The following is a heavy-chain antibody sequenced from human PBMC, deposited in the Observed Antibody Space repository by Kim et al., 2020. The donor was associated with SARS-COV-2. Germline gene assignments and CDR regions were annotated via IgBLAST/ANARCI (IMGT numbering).Heavy chain of an antibody. CDR2: IYSGGST. D-gene: IGHD3-22*01. J-gene: IGHJ6*02. Sequence: GGSLRLSCAASGFTVSSNYMSWVRQAPGKGLEWVSVIYSGGSTYYADSVKGRFTISRDNSKNTLYLQMNSLRAEDTAVYYCSTMIVGETGYYGMDVWGQGTTVTVSS. CDR3: STMIVGETGYYGMDV. CDR1: GFTVSSNY. V-gene: IGHV3-53*01.